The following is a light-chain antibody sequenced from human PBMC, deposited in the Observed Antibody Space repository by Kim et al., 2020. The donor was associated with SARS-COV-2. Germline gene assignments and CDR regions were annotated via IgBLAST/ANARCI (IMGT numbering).Light chain of an antibody. V-gene: IGLV1-47*01. J-gene: IGLJ3*02. CDR3: AAWDDSLRV. CDR2: RND. Sequence: QSVLAQPPSVSGTPEQRVTISCSGSSSNIGSNYVYWYQQLPGTAPKLLIYRNDQRPSGVPDRFSGSKSGTSASLAISGLRSEDEAEYYCAAWDDSLRVFGGGTQLTVL. CDR1: SSNIGSNY.